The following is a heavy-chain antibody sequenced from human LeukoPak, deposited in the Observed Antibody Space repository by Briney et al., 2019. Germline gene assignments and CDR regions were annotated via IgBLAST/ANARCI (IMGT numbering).Heavy chain of an antibody. CDR1: GYTFTNYY. CDR2: INTSGGST. CDR3: ARRSLRYSFDY. Sequence: ASVKVSCKASGYTFTNYYMHWVRQAPGRGLEWMGIINTSGGSTSYAQKFQGRLTMTRDTSTSTVYMELSSLRSQDTAVYYCARRSLRYSFDYWGQGTLVTVSS. V-gene: IGHV1-46*01. J-gene: IGHJ4*02. D-gene: IGHD3-9*01.